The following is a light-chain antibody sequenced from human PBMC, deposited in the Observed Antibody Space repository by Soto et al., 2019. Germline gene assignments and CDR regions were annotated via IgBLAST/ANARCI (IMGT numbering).Light chain of an antibody. Sequence: EVMLTQSPGTLSLSPGERATLSCRASQSVSSNYLAWYQQKSGQAPRLLIYGASNRVTGIPDRFSGSGSGTDFTLTIWRLEPEDFAVYYCQQYDTSPRTFGQGTKVEFK. V-gene: IGKV3-20*01. CDR2: GAS. CDR3: QQYDTSPRT. CDR1: QSVSSNY. J-gene: IGKJ1*01.